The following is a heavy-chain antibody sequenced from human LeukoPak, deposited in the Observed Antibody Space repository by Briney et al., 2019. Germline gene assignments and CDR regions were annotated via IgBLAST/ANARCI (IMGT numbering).Heavy chain of an antibody. CDR2: MNPNSGNG. CDR3: ARGRREITMVRGVGYYYYYMDV. CDR1: GYTFTSYD. V-gene: IGHV1-8*01. Sequence: ASVKVSCKASGYTFTSYDINWVRQATGQGVEWMGWMNPNSGNGGYAHKFQGRVTMTRNTSISTAYMELSSLRSEDTAVYYCARGRREITMVRGVGYYYYYMDVWGKGTTVTVSS. D-gene: IGHD3-10*01. J-gene: IGHJ6*03.